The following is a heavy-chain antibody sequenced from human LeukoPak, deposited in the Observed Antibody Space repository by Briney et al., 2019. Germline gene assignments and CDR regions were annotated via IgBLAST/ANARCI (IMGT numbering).Heavy chain of an antibody. CDR1: GGSFSGYY. Sequence: SETLSLTCAVYGGSFSGYYWSWIRQPPGKGLEWIGEINHSGSTNYNPSLKSRVTISVDTSKNQFSLKLSSVTAADTAVYYCAPYYYDSSGYSDGGYWGQGTLVTVSS. CDR3: APYYYDSSGYSDGGY. CDR2: INHSGST. V-gene: IGHV4-34*01. J-gene: IGHJ4*02. D-gene: IGHD3-22*01.